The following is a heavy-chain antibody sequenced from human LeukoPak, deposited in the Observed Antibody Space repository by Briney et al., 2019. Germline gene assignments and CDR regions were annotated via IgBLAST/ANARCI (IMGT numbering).Heavy chain of an antibody. CDR1: GFTFSSYG. V-gene: IGHV3-15*01. J-gene: IGHJ3*01. CDR2: VKSQTDGGKT. D-gene: IGHD5-24*01. CDR3: AMKAVPRPRLHDAYDF. Sequence: GGSLRLSCAASGFTFSSYGMNWVRQAPGKGLEWVGRVKSQTDGGKTDYAAPVKGRFTISRDNSKNTLYLQMNSLRADDTAVYYCAMKAVPRPRLHDAYDFWGQGTVVSVSS.